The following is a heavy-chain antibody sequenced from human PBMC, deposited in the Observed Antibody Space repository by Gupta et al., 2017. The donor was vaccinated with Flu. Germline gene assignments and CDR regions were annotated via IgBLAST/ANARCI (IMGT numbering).Heavy chain of an antibody. J-gene: IGHJ2*01. Sequence: PPGKGLEWIGEINHSGSTNYNPSLKSRVTISVDTSKNQFSLKLSSVTAADTAVYYCARGPRLHQVTGWYFDLWGRGTLVTVSS. V-gene: IGHV4-34*01. CDR2: INHSGST. CDR3: ARGPRLHQVTGWYFDL. D-gene: IGHD4-4*01.